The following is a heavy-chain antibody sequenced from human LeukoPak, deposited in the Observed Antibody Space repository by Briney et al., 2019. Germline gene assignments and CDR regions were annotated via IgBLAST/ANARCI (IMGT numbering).Heavy chain of an antibody. Sequence: SGGSLRLSCAASGFTVSSNYMSWVRQAPGKGLEWVSVIYSGGDTYYADSVKGRFTISRDNSKNTLYLQMNSLRVEDTAVYYCARDPGYDYGYDYWGQGTLVTVSS. CDR1: GFTVSSNY. CDR2: IYSGGDT. D-gene: IGHD5-18*01. J-gene: IGHJ4*02. V-gene: IGHV3-53*01. CDR3: ARDPGYDYGYDY.